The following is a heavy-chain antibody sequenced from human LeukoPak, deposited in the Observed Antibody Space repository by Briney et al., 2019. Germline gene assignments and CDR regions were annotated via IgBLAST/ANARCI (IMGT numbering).Heavy chain of an antibody. D-gene: IGHD5-24*01. CDR2: IYDSGST. CDR3: ARRGDGYNRFDY. V-gene: IGHV4-59*08. J-gene: IGHJ4*02. CDR1: GGSFNNYY. Sequence: SETLSLTCTVSGGSFNNYYWSWIRQPPGKGLEWIGYIYDSGSTNYNPSLKSRVTISVDTSKNQFSLKLSSVTAADTAVYYCARRGDGYNRFDYWGQGTLVTVSS.